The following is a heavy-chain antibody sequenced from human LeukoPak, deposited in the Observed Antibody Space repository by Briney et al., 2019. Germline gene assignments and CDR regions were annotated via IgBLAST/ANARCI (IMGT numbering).Heavy chain of an antibody. Sequence: PGGSLRLSCAASGFTFSSYAMHWVRQAPGKGLEWVAVISYDGSNKYYADSVKGRFTISRDNSKNTLYLQMNSLRAEDTAVYYCARVTDMWELLPIDYWSQGTLVTVSS. J-gene: IGHJ4*02. D-gene: IGHD1-26*01. CDR2: ISYDGSNK. V-gene: IGHV3-30*04. CDR3: ARVTDMWELLPIDY. CDR1: GFTFSSYA.